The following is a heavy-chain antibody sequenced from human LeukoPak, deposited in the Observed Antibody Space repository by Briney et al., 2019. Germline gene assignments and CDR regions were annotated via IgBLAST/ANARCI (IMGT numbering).Heavy chain of an antibody. Sequence: PGGSLRLSCAASGFTFSSYAMSWVRQPPGKGLEWIGEINHSGSTNYNPSLKSRVTISVDTSKNQFSLKLSSVTAADTAVYYCARGRVPLYYGMDVWGQGTTVTVSS. CDR3: ARGRVPLYYGMDV. CDR1: GFTFSSYA. CDR2: INHSGST. J-gene: IGHJ6*02. V-gene: IGHV4-34*01.